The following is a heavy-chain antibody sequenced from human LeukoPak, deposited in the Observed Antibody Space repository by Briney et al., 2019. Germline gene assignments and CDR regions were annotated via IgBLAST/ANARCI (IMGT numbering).Heavy chain of an antibody. CDR2: INPNSGGT. V-gene: IGHV1-2*02. Sequence: ASVKVSCKASGYTFTGYCMHWVRQAPGQGLEWMGWINPNSGGTNYAQKFQGRVTMTRDTSISTAYMELSRLRSDDTAVYYCARGYSSGWYGVNFDYWGQGTLVTVSS. J-gene: IGHJ4*02. D-gene: IGHD6-19*01. CDR1: GYTFTGYC. CDR3: ARGYSSGWYGVNFDY.